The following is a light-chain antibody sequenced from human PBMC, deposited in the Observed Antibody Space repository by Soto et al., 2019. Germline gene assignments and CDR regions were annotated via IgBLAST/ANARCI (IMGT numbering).Light chain of an antibody. CDR3: QTGGTGSASVV. V-gene: IGLV4-69*01. J-gene: IGLJ7*01. CDR1: SGHSNYA. Sequence: QSVLTQSPSASASLGASVKLTCTLSSGHSNYAIAWHQQQPETGPRYLMKVNSGGSHIKGDGIPDRFSGSSSGAERYLFISSLQSEDEADYYCQTGGTGSASVVFGGGTQLTVL. CDR2: VNSGGSH.